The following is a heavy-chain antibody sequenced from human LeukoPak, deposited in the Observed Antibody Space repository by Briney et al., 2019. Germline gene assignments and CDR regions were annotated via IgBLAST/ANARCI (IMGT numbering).Heavy chain of an antibody. Sequence: GGSLRLSCAASGFTFSSYTITWVRQAPGKGLEWVSAISGSGGRTYYADSVKGRFTISRDNAKNSLYLQMNSLRAEDTAVYYCAREGHTSSWYSYYYYYGMDVWGQGTTVTVSS. V-gene: IGHV3-21*01. J-gene: IGHJ6*02. D-gene: IGHD6-13*01. CDR2: ISGSGGRT. CDR1: GFTFSSYT. CDR3: AREGHTSSWYSYYYYYGMDV.